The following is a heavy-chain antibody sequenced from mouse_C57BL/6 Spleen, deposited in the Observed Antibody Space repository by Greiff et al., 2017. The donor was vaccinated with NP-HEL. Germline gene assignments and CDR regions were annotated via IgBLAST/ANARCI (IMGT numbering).Heavy chain of an antibody. CDR1: GYTFTSYW. Sequence: QVHVKQPGAELVKPGASVKMSCKASGYTFTSYWITWVKQRPGQGLEWIGDIYPGSGSTNYNEKFKSKATLTVDTSSSTAYMQLSSLTSEDSAVYYCARRKLDYFDYWGQGTTLTVSS. V-gene: IGHV1-55*01. CDR2: IYPGSGST. J-gene: IGHJ2*01. D-gene: IGHD4-1*01. CDR3: ARRKLDYFDY.